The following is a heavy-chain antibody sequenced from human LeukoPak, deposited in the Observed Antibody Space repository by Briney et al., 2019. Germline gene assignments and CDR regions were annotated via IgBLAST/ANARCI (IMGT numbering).Heavy chain of an antibody. CDR3: ARGGLGGSGSYHFDY. CDR1: GYTFTGYY. V-gene: IGHV1-2*02. D-gene: IGHD3-10*01. Sequence: ASVKVSCKASGYTFTGYYMHWVRQAPGQGLEWMGWINPNSGGTNYAQKFQGRVTMTRDTSTSTVYMELSSLRSEDTAVYYCARGGLGGSGSYHFDYWGQGTLVTVSS. J-gene: IGHJ4*02. CDR2: INPNSGGT.